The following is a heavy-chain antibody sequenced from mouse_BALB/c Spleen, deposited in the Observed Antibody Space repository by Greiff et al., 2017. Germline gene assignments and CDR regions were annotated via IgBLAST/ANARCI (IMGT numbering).Heavy chain of an antibody. J-gene: IGHJ1*01. CDR2: ILPGSGST. D-gene: IGHD1-1*01. CDR1: GYTFSSYW. V-gene: IGHV1-9*01. CDR3: AIGSSYVRWYFDV. Sequence: QVQLQQSGAELMKPGASVKISCKATGYTFSSYWIEWVKQRPGHGLEWIGEILPGSGSTNYNEKFKGKATFTADTSSNTAYMQLSSLTSEDSAVYYCAIGSSYVRWYFDVWGAGTTVTVSS.